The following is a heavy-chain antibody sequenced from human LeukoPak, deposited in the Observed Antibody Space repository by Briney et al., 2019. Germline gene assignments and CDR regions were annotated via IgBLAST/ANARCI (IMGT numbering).Heavy chain of an antibody. J-gene: IGHJ4*02. D-gene: IGHD5-24*01. V-gene: IGHV5-51*01. CDR2: IYPGDSDT. CDR1: GYSFTNYW. Sequence: GESLKISCKGSGYSFTNYWIGWVRQMPGKGLEWMGIIYPGDSDTRYSPSFQGQVTISADKSISTAYLQWSSLKASDTAMYYCARQKSRWLQLIDYWGQGTLVTVSS. CDR3: ARQKSRWLQLIDY.